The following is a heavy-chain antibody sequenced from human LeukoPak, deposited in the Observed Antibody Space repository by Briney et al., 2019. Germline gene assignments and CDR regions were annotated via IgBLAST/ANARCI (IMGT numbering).Heavy chain of an antibody. V-gene: IGHV4-34*01. D-gene: IGHD2-8*01. CDR2: INHSGST. J-gene: IGHJ6*03. CDR3: ARDTMVDYYYYYMDV. CDR1: GGSFSGYY. Sequence: PSETLSLTCAVYGGSFSGYYWSWIRQPPGKGLEWIGEINHSGSTNYNPSLKSRVTISVDTSKNQFSLKLSSVTAADTAVYYCARDTMVDYYYYYMDVWGKGTTVTISS.